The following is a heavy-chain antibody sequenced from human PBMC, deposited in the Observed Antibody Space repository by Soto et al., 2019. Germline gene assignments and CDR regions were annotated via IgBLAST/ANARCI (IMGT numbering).Heavy chain of an antibody. V-gene: IGHV1-3*01. J-gene: IGHJ4*02. CDR1: GYTFTNYA. CDR2: INAANGNT. CDR3: ARSRGYYYVDY. D-gene: IGHD2-15*01. Sequence: GASVKVSCKASGYTFTNYAMHWVRQAPGQRLEWMGWINAANGNTKYSQKFQGRVTITRDTSASTAYMELISLRSEDTAVYYCARSRGYYYVDYCVQVTLVTVSS.